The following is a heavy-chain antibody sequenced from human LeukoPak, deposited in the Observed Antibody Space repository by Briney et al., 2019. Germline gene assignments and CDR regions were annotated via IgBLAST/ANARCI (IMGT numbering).Heavy chain of an antibody. Sequence: ASETLSLTCTVSGVSISSSNSYWGWIRQPPGKGLEWIGSIYYSGNTYYNASLKSQVSISIDTSRNQFSLRLTSVTAADTAVYYCTRAPRKAWFDPWGQGTLVTVSS. CDR3: TRAPRKAWFDP. J-gene: IGHJ5*02. CDR1: GVSISSSNSY. D-gene: IGHD1-14*01. CDR2: IYYSGNT. V-gene: IGHV4-39*07.